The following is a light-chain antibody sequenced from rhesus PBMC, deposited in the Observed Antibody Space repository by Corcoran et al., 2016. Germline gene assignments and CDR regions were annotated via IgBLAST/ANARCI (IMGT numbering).Light chain of an antibody. J-gene: IGKJ1*01. Sequence: DIQMTQSPSSLSASVGDRVTITCRASQGIHTFLNWYQQKPGKPPKRLIYGASSLDSWVPSRFSGSGSGTDLTLTISSLQPEDFATYYCQQHNRYPWTFGQGTKVEIK. CDR1: QGIHTF. CDR3: QQHNRYPWT. V-gene: IGKV1-43*02. CDR2: GAS.